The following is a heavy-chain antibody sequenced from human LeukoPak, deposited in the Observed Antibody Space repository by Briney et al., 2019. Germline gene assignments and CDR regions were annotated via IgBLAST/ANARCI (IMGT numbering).Heavy chain of an antibody. D-gene: IGHD4-17*01. CDR1: GYTFTSYG. CDR3: ARPPDPQDYGDYGWYFNL. J-gene: IGHJ2*01. Sequence: ASVKVSCKASGYTFTSYGISWVRQAPGQGLEWMGWINPNSGGTNYAQKFQGRVTMTRDTSISTAYMELSRLRSDDTAVYYCARPPDPQDYGDYGWYFNLWGRGTLVTVSS. V-gene: IGHV1-2*02. CDR2: INPNSGGT.